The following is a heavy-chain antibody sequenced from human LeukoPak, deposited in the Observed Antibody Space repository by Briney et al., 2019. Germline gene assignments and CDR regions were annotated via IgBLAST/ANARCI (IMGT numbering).Heavy chain of an antibody. V-gene: IGHV4-39*01. J-gene: IGHJ5*02. D-gene: IGHD2-2*01. CDR1: GGSISSSNYY. CDR2: IYYSGST. Sequence: SETLSLTCTVSGGSISSSNYYWGWIRQPPGKGLEWIVSIYYSGSTYYNPSLKSRVTISVDTPKNQFSMKLNSVTAADTAVYYCARGVGRGRYQLLSRWFDPWGQGTLVTVSS. CDR3: ARGVGRGRYQLLSRWFDP.